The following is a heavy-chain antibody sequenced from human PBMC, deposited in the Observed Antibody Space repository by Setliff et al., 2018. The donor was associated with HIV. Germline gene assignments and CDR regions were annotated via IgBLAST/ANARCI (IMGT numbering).Heavy chain of an antibody. J-gene: IGHJ4*02. CDR2: IYPGDSDT. D-gene: IGHD3-22*01. V-gene: IGHV5-51*01. Sequence: GESLKISCKGSGYSFATYWIAWVRQMPGRGLELMGIIYPGDSDTRYSPSFQGQVTISADKSISTAYLQWSSLKASDTAMYYCASHDYYDSIVYYYRFDYWGQGTLVTVSS. CDR3: ASHDYYDSIVYYYRFDY. CDR1: GYSFATYW.